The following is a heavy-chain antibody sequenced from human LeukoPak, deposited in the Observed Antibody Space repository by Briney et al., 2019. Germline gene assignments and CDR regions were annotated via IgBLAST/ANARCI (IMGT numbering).Heavy chain of an antibody. Sequence: GGSLRLSCAASGFSFSSYGMSWVRQGPGKGLEWVSTITGSGGNTDYADSVKGRFTISRDNSKNTLYPQMHSLRAEDTAVYYCAVDWYDSSGYGTFDYWGQGTLVTVSS. CDR3: AVDWYDSSGYGTFDY. V-gene: IGHV3-23*01. CDR2: ITGSGGNT. J-gene: IGHJ4*02. CDR1: GFSFSSYG. D-gene: IGHD3-22*01.